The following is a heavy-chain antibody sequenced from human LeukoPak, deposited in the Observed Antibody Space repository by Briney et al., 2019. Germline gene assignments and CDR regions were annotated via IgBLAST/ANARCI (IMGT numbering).Heavy chain of an antibody. CDR3: ARDPGRYSGSYSGY. CDR1: GFTVSSNW. J-gene: IGHJ4*02. CDR2: VNQDESQK. V-gene: IGHV3-7*01. Sequence: GGSLRLSCAASGFTVSSNWMSWVRQAPGKGLEWVANVNQDESQKYYVDSVKGRFIISRDNAKNSLYLQMNSLRDEDTAVYYCARDPGRYSGSYSGYWGQGTLVTVSS. D-gene: IGHD1-26*01.